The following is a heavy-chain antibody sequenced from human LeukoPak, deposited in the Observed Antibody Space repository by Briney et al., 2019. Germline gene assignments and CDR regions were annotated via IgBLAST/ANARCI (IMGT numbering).Heavy chain of an antibody. D-gene: IGHD6-19*01. V-gene: IGHV1-46*01. CDR2: ISPSGGST. J-gene: IGHJ4*02. Sequence: ASVKVSCKASGYTFTSYYIHWVRQAPGQGLEWMGIISPSGGSTTYAQKFQGRVTMTRDTSTSTVYMELSSLRSEDTAVYYCARSSGCIDYWGQGALVTVSS. CDR3: ARSSGCIDY. CDR1: GYTFTSYY.